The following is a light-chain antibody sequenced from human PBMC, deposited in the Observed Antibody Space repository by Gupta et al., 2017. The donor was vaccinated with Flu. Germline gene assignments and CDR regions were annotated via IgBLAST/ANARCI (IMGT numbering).Light chain of an antibody. CDR3: RQGAHWPWA. V-gene: IGKV2-30*01. CDR1: QSLVYSDGNTM. CDR2: LGS. Sequence: VTLGQPASISCKSSQSLVYSDGNTMLHWFQERPGQSPRRLIYLGSDRESGVPDRFSGSGSGTEFTLRISRVEAEDVGIYFCRQGAHWPWAFGQGTKVEIK. J-gene: IGKJ1*01.